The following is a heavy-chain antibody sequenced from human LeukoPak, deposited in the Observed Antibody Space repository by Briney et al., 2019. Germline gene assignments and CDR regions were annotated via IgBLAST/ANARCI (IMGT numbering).Heavy chain of an antibody. CDR2: VDYTGNA. D-gene: IGHD3-9*01. CDR1: GGSISNYY. J-gene: IGHJ4*02. Sequence: PSETLSLTCTVSGGSISNYYWGWIRQPPGKGLEWVGSVDYTGNAYYNPSLKSRVTISADTSKNQFSLWLSSVTAADTAVYYCASYVSRYFDWLPDDYWGQGTLVTVSS. V-gene: IGHV4-39*07. CDR3: ASYVSRYFDWLPDDY.